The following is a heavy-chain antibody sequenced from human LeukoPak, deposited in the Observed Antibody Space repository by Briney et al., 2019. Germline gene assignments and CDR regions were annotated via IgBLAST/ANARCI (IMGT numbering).Heavy chain of an antibody. D-gene: IGHD2-2*03. V-gene: IGHV4-59*01. J-gene: IGHJ4*02. CDR3: ARDQRLDRSFEY. CDR1: GGSISSYY. CDR2: IYYSGST. Sequence: SETLSLTCTVSGGSISSYYWSWIRQPPGKGLEWIGYIYYSGSTNYNPSLKSRVTISVDTSKNQFSLKLSSVTAADTAVYYCARDQRLDRSFEYWGQGTLVTVSS.